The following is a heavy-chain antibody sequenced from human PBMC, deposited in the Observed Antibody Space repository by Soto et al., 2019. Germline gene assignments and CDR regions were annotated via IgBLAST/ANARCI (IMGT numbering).Heavy chain of an antibody. Sequence: ASVKVSCKASGYTFTSYGISWVRQAPGQGLEWMGWISAYNGNTNYAQKLQGRVTMTTDTSTSTAYMELRSLRSDDTAVYYCARVDIVLMVYPTSGMDVWGQGTTVTVYS. CDR2: ISAYNGNT. D-gene: IGHD2-8*01. J-gene: IGHJ6*02. V-gene: IGHV1-18*01. CDR3: ARVDIVLMVYPTSGMDV. CDR1: GYTFTSYG.